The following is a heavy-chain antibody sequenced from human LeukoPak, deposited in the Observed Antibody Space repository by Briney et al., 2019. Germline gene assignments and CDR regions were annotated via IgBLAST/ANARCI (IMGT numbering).Heavy chain of an antibody. V-gene: IGHV4-59*01. CDR2: IYYSGST. J-gene: IGHJ5*02. CDR3: ARGGYYDFWSGTSYWFDP. Sequence: PSETLSLTCTVSGDSISSYYWSWIRQPPGKGLEWIGYIYYSGSTNYNPSLKSRVTISVDTSKNQFSLKLSSVTAADTAVYYCARGGYYDFWSGTSYWFDPWGQGTLVTVSS. CDR1: GDSISSYY. D-gene: IGHD3-3*01.